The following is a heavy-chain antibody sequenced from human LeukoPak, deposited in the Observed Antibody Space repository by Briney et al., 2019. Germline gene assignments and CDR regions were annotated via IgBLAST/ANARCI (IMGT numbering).Heavy chain of an antibody. J-gene: IGHJ4*02. Sequence: GGSLRLSCAASGFTFSSYAMSWVRQAPGKGLEWVSAISGSGGSTYYADSVKGRFTISRDNSKNPLYLQMNSLRAEDTAVYYCARTLVGATRFDYWGQGTLVTVSS. V-gene: IGHV3-23*01. CDR3: ARTLVGATRFDY. CDR2: ISGSGGST. CDR1: GFTFSSYA. D-gene: IGHD1-26*01.